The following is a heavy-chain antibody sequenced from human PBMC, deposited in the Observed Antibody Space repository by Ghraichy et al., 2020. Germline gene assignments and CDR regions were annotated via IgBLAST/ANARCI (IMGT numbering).Heavy chain of an antibody. V-gene: IGHV4-39*01. CDR1: GAPIISSAYY. D-gene: IGHD6-19*01. Sequence: SETLSLTCTVSGAPIISSAYYWAWIRQPPGKGLEYIGSVNYNGNTFYNPSLKSRVTISVDTSKNQFALKMSSVTAADTAFYYCARQTTPSSRGRRGIGSWGQGTLAIVSS. J-gene: IGHJ4*02. CDR3: ARQTTPSSRGRRGIGS. CDR2: VNYNGNT.